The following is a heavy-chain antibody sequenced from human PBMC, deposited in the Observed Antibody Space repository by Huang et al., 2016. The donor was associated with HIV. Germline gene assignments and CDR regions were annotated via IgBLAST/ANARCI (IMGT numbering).Heavy chain of an antibody. J-gene: IGHJ4*02. CDR2: IYPRDSEN. CDR3: ARQVDGFRSHFDF. V-gene: IGHV5-51*01. D-gene: IGHD5-18*01. CDR1: GYGFSSYW. Sequence: EVLLVQSGAELKEPGESLKISCKASGYGFSSYWIGWVRQKPGKGLEGMGVIYPRDSENKYRPSFDGQVTISADKATRTAYLQWESLKAPDTAIYFCARQVDGFRSHFDFWGQGTLVSVSS.